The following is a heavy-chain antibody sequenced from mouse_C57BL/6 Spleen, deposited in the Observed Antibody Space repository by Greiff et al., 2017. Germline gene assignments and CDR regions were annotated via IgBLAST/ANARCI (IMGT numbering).Heavy chain of an antibody. CDR1: GFTFTDYY. Sequence: EVQVVESGGGLVQPGGSLSLSCAASGFTFTDYYMSWVRQPPGKALEWLGFIRNKANGYTTEYSASVKGRFTISRDNSQSILYLQMNALRAEDSATYYCARFHYYGSSHYFDYWGQGTTLTVSS. D-gene: IGHD1-1*01. V-gene: IGHV7-3*01. J-gene: IGHJ2*01. CDR3: ARFHYYGSSHYFDY. CDR2: IRNKANGYTT.